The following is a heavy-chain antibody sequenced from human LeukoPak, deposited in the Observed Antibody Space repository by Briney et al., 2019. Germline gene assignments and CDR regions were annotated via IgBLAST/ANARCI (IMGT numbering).Heavy chain of an antibody. CDR1: GFTFDDHA. V-gene: IGHV3-9*03. Sequence: GRSLRLSCAASGFTFDDHAMHWVRQAPGKGLEWVSGISWNSGSIGYADSVKGRFIISRDNAKNSLYLQMNSLRAEDMALYYCAKGLNLYDAFDIWGQGTMVTVSS. CDR3: AKGLNLYDAFDI. D-gene: IGHD1-14*01. CDR2: ISWNSGSI. J-gene: IGHJ3*02.